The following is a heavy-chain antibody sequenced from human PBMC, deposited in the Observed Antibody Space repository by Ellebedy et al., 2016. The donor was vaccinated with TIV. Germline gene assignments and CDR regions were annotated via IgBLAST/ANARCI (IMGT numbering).Heavy chain of an antibody. CDR1: GASISSSY. D-gene: IGHD3-10*01. Sequence: MPSETLSLTCTVSGASISSSYWSWTRQTPGKDLEWIGYISNTGRTNYNPSLQSRVTISVDTSRNQFSLTLRSLTAADTAVYYCARDRRGSYDFWGQGTLLAVPS. J-gene: IGHJ4*02. CDR3: ARDRRGSYDF. V-gene: IGHV4-59*01. CDR2: ISNTGRT.